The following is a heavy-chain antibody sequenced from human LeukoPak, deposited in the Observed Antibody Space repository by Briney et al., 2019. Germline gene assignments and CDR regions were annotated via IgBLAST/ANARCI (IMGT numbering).Heavy chain of an antibody. V-gene: IGHV3-33*01. CDR2: IWYDGSNK. CDR1: GFTFSSYG. D-gene: IGHD3-10*01. CDR3: ARDVGMYYFDY. Sequence: PGGSLRLSCAASGFTFSSYGIHWVRQAPGKGLEWVAVIWYDGSNKYYADSVKGRFTISRDNSKNTLYLQMNSLRAEDTAVYYCARDVGMYYFDYWGQGTLVTVSS. J-gene: IGHJ4*02.